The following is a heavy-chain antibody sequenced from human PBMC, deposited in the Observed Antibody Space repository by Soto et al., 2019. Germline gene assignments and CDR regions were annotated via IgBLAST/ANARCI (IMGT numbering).Heavy chain of an antibody. V-gene: IGHV1-18*01. Sequence: ASVKVSCKASGYTFTSYGISWVRQAPGQGLEWMGWISAYNGNTNYAQKFQGRVTITTDTSTSTAYMELRSLRSDDTAVYYCGRDSTAYCGGDCYPGWENWFDPWGQGTLVTVSS. J-gene: IGHJ5*02. CDR3: GRDSTAYCGGDCYPGWENWFDP. CDR2: ISAYNGNT. D-gene: IGHD2-21*02. CDR1: GYTFTSYG.